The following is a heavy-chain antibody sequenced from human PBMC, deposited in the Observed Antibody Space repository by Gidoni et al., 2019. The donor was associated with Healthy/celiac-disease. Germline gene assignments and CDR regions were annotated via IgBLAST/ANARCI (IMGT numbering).Heavy chain of an antibody. J-gene: IGHJ4*02. CDR1: GFTFSSYA. CDR3: AGGVGATTEIDY. V-gene: IGHV3-23*01. D-gene: IGHD1-26*01. CDR2: ISGSGGST. Sequence: EVQLLESGGGLVQPGGSLSLSCAASGFTFSSYAMSWVRQVRGKGLGWVSAISGSGGSTYYADSVKGRFTISRDNAKNTLYLQMNSRRAEDTAVYYWAGGVGATTEIDYWGQGTLVTVSS.